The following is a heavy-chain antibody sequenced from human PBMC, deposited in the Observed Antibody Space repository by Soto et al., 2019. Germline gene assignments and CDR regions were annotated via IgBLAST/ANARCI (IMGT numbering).Heavy chain of an antibody. CDR2: IKSRTENETT. CDR1: GFTFSNVW. J-gene: IGHJ4*02. CDR3: VTVLPQANSWFDY. D-gene: IGHD3-3*01. V-gene: IGHV3-15*01. Sequence: GGSLRLSCAASGFTFSNVWLSWVRQGPGKGLEWLGRIKSRTENETTDYASPARGRFIISRDDSKNMLYLQLNSLKSEDTGVYSCVTVLPQANSWFDYWGQGTPVTVSS.